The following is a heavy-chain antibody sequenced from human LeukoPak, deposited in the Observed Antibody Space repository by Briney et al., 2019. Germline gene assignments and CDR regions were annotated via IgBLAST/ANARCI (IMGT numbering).Heavy chain of an antibody. CDR3: ARQEMAAAGPNWFDP. J-gene: IGHJ5*02. Sequence: PSETLPLTCTVSGGSISSSSYYWGWIRQPPGKGLEWIGSIYYSGSTYYNPSLKSRVTISVDTSKNQFSLKLSSVTAADTAVYYCARQEMAAAGPNWFDPWGQGTLVTVSS. CDR2: IYYSGST. V-gene: IGHV4-39*01. D-gene: IGHD6-13*01. CDR1: GGSISSSSYY.